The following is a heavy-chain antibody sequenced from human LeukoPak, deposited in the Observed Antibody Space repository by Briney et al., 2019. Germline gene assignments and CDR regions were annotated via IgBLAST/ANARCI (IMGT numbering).Heavy chain of an antibody. J-gene: IGHJ4*02. CDR2: IFPGDSNI. Sequence: GESLKISCQGSGYRFTSYWIAWVRQMPGKGLEWMGIIFPGDSNIKYSPSFQGQVTISADKSISTAYLQWSSLKASDTAMYYCARPRGYSSVAFDYWGQGTLVTVSS. CDR3: ARPRGYSSVAFDY. CDR1: GYRFTSYW. V-gene: IGHV5-51*01. D-gene: IGHD6-19*01.